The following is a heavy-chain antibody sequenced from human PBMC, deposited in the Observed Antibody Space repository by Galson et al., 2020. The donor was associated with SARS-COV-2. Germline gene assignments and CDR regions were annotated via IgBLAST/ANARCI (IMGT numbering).Heavy chain of an antibody. CDR2: ISAYNGNT. D-gene: IGHD4-17*01. V-gene: IGHV1-18*01. J-gene: IGHJ4*02. Sequence: ASVKVSCKASGYTFTSYGISWVRQAPGQGLEWMGWISAYNGNTNYAQKLQGRVTMTTDTSTSTAYMELRSLRSDDTAVYYCARGYYGDYAWGYFDYWGQGTLVTVSS. CDR1: GYTFTSYG. CDR3: ARGYYGDYAWGYFDY.